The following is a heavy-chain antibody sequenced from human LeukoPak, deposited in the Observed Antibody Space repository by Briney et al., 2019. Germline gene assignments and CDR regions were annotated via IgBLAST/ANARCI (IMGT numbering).Heavy chain of an antibody. D-gene: IGHD1-26*01. CDR2: IYYSGST. V-gene: IGHV4-39*01. Sequence: PSETLSLTCTVSGGSISSSTYYWGWIRQPPGKGLEWIGSIYYSGSTYYNSSLKSRVTVYVDTSKNQFSLKLSSVTAADTAIYYCATQYRGAIRGGGFDVWGQGTMVTVS. CDR1: GGSISSSTYY. CDR3: ATQYRGAIRGGGFDV. J-gene: IGHJ3*01.